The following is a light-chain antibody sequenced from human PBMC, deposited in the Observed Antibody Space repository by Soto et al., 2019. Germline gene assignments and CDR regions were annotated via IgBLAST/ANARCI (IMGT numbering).Light chain of an antibody. V-gene: IGKV3-20*01. CDR2: RAS. J-gene: IGKJ4*01. Sequence: EIVLTQSPGTLSLSPLERATLSCMASQSVSSNYLAWYQQKPGQAPKVLIYRASIRATGIPDRFTGSGSGTDFTLTISRLEPEDFAVYYCQQFSSYPLTFGGGTKVDIK. CDR3: QQFSSYPLT. CDR1: QSVSSNY.